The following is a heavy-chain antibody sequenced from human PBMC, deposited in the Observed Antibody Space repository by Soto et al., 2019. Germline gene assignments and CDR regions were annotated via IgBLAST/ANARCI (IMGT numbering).Heavy chain of an antibody. CDR3: ARVSPPGYYYYGMDV. J-gene: IGHJ6*02. CDR1: GFTFSSYG. CDR2: IRYDGSNK. Sequence: QVQLVESGGGVVQPGRSLRLSCAASGFTFSSYGMHWVRQAPGKGLEWVAVIRYDGSNKYYADSVKGRFTISRDNSKNTLYLQMNSLRAEDTAVYYCARVSPPGYYYYGMDVWGQGTTVTVSS. V-gene: IGHV3-33*01.